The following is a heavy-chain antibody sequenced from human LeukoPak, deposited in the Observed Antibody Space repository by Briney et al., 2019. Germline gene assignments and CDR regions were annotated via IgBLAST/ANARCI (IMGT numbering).Heavy chain of an antibody. CDR1: GGSISSYY. CDR2: IDTSGNT. V-gene: IGHV4-4*07. Sequence: SETLSLTCTVPGGSISSYYWSWIRQPAGKGLEWIGRIDTSGNTNYKPSLKSRVTMLVDTSKNQFSLKLSSVTAADTAVYYCARVSSSWYQDWYFDLWGRGTLVTASS. CDR3: ARVSSSWYQDWYFDL. J-gene: IGHJ2*01. D-gene: IGHD6-13*01.